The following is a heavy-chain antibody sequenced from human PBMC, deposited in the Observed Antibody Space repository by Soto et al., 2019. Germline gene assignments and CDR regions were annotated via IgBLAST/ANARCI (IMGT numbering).Heavy chain of an antibody. CDR1: GFTFSSYA. CDR3: AKDRGSYRRLYGMDV. V-gene: IGHV3-23*01. J-gene: IGHJ6*02. Sequence: EVQLLESGGGLVQPGGSLRLSCAASGFTFSSYAMSWVRQAPGKGLEWVSAISGSGGSTYYADSVKGRFTISRDNSKNTLYLQMNSLSAEDTAVYYCAKDRGSYRRLYGMDVWGPGTTVTVSS. D-gene: IGHD1-26*01. CDR2: ISGSGGST.